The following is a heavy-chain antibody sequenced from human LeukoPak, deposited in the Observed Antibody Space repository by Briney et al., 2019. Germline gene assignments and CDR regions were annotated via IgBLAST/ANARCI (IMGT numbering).Heavy chain of an antibody. V-gene: IGHV3-23*01. CDR2: ISGGGGST. D-gene: IGHD3-22*01. CDR1: GFTFTSYS. J-gene: IGHJ3*02. CDR3: AREPYYDPSYSI. Sequence: GGSLRLSCAASGFTFTSYSMNWVRQAPGKGLEWVSTISGGGGSTYYADSVKGRFTISRDNSKNTLYLQMNSLRAEDTAVYYCAREPYYDPSYSIWGQGTMVTVSS.